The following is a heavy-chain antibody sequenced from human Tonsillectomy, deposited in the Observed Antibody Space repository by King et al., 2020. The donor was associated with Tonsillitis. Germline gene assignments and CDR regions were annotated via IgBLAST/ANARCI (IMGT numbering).Heavy chain of an antibody. Sequence: VQLVESGGGVVQPGRSLRLSCAPSGFTFSSYAMHWVRQAPGKGLEWVAVILYDGSEKYYADSVKGRFTISRDNSRNTLSLQMNSLRDEDTAVYYCARDCGSYTVMFTSYFDYWGQGTLVTVSS. J-gene: IGHJ4*02. V-gene: IGHV3-30*01. CDR2: ILYDGSEK. D-gene: IGHD5-18*01. CDR1: GFTFSSYA. CDR3: ARDCGSYTVMFTSYFDY.